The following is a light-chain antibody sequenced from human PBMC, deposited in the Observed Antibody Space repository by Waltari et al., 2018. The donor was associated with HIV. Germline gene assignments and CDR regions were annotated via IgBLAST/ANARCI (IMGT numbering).Light chain of an antibody. Sequence: LVLTQSPGTLSLSPGERATFSCRASQSVSSSYLAWYQPRPGQAPRLLIYGASSRAAGIPDRFTGSGSGTDFTLTISRLEPEDFAVYYCQHFDTSLPKYTFGQGTKLEIK. CDR1: QSVSSSY. CDR3: QHFDTSLPKYT. V-gene: IGKV3-20*01. CDR2: GAS. J-gene: IGKJ2*01.